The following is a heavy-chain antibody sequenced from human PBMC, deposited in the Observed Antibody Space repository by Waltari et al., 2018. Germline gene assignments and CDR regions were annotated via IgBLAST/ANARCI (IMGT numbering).Heavy chain of an antibody. J-gene: IGHJ4*02. D-gene: IGHD3-22*01. CDR3: ARGDYYDSSGIFDY. V-gene: IGHV4-30-2*01. CDR1: GGSIRSVGYS. CDR2: IYHSGST. Sequence: QVPLQESGPGLVQPSQTLSLPCTVSGGSIRSVGYSWSWLTHHPGKGLEWIGYIYHSGSTYYNPSLKSRVTISVDRSKNQFSLKLSSVTAADTAVYYCARGDYYDSSGIFDYWGQGTLVTVSS.